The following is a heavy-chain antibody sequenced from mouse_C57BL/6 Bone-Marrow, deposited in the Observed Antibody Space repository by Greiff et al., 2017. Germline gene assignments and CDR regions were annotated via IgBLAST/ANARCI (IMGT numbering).Heavy chain of an antibody. CDR2: IDPSDSYT. CDR1: GYTFTSYW. Sequence: QVQLQQPGAELVRPGTSVKLSCKASGYTFTSYWMHWVKQRPGQGLEWIGGIDPSDSYTNYNQKFKGKATLTVDTSSSTAYMQLSSLTSEDSSVYYCARILGYAMDYWGQGTAVTVSS. J-gene: IGHJ4*01. D-gene: IGHD3-1*01. CDR3: ARILGYAMDY. V-gene: IGHV1-59*01.